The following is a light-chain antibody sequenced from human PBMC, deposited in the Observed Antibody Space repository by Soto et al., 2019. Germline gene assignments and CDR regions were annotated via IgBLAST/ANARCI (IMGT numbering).Light chain of an antibody. CDR2: EAS. Sequence: DIQMTQSPSTLSASVGDRVTITCRASQSISVSLAWYQQKPGKAPKLLIYEASSLKSGVPSRFSGSRSGTEYTLTISSLQPDDFATYYCQQYNGYWPFDQGTKVEIK. J-gene: IGKJ1*01. CDR3: QQYNGYWP. V-gene: IGKV1-5*03. CDR1: QSISVS.